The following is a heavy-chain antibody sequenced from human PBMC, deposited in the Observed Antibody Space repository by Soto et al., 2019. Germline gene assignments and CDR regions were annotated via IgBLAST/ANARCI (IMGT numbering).Heavy chain of an antibody. D-gene: IGHD3-3*01. CDR3: ARNLYYDFWSGYYAFDI. V-gene: IGHV1-18*01. J-gene: IGHJ3*02. Sequence: ASVKVSCKASGYTFTSYGISWVRQAPGQGLEWMGWISAYNGNTNYAQKLQGRVTMTTDTSTSTAYMELRSLRSDDTALYYCARNLYYDFWSGYYAFDIWGQGTMVTVSS. CDR1: GYTFTSYG. CDR2: ISAYNGNT.